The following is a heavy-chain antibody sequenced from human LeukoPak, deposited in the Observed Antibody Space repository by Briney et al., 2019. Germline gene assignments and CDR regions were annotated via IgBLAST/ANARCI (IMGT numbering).Heavy chain of an antibody. D-gene: IGHD3-3*01. CDR1: GFTFSSYA. V-gene: IGHV3-64D*06. J-gene: IGHJ4*02. CDR2: ISSNGGST. CDR3: VKGAGLTYYDFWSGYSYYFDY. Sequence: GSLRLSCSASGFTFSSYAMHWVRQAPGKGLEYVSAISSNGGSTYYADSVKGRFTISRDNSKNTLYLQMSSLRAEDTAVYYCVKGAGLTYYDFWSGYSYYFDYWGQGTLVTVSS.